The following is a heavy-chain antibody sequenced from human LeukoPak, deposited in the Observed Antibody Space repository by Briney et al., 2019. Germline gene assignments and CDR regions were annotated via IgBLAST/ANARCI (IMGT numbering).Heavy chain of an antibody. V-gene: IGHV1-2*02. Sequence: ASVKVSCKASGYTFTGYYMHWVRQAAGQGVEWMGWINPNSGGTTYAQKFQGRVTMTRDTSISTAFMELTRLRSDDTAVYYCARDAYGLGSYPDYWGQGTLVTVSS. CDR2: INPNSGGT. CDR3: ARDAYGLGSYPDY. J-gene: IGHJ4*02. CDR1: GYTFTGYY. D-gene: IGHD3-10*01.